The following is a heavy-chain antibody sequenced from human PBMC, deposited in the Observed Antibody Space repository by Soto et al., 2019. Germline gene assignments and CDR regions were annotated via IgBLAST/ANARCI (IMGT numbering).Heavy chain of an antibody. CDR3: AKSAASGTSAFDI. Sequence: EVQLVESGGDLVQPGRSLRLSCAASGFTFDDYAMHWVRQAPGKGLEWVSGISWNSGSIGYADSVKGRFTISRDKAKNSLYLQMNSLRAEDTALYYCAKSAASGTSAFDIWGQGTMVTVSS. J-gene: IGHJ3*02. CDR2: ISWNSGSI. V-gene: IGHV3-9*01. D-gene: IGHD6-13*01. CDR1: GFTFDDYA.